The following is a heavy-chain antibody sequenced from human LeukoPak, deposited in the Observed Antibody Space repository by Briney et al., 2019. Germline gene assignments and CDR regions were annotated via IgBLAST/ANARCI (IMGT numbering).Heavy chain of an antibody. CDR3: AKGCFSSSCSDSRWFDP. J-gene: IGHJ5*02. CDR1: GSTFSTYA. Sequence: GGSLRLSCAASGSTFSTYAMSWVRQAPGKGLEWVSAIVGGGGNTFYADPVKGRFTISRDNSQNTLYLQMNSLRAEDTAVYYCAKGCFSSSCSDSRWFDPWGLGTLVTVSS. D-gene: IGHD2-2*01. V-gene: IGHV3-23*01. CDR2: IVGGGGNT.